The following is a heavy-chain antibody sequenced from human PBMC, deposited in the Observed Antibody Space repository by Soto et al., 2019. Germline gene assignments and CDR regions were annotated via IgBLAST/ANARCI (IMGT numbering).Heavy chain of an antibody. J-gene: IGHJ6*02. Sequence: GSLRLSCAASGFSFSTYDMNWVRQAPGKGLEWVSYISGGSSRIFYADSVKGRFTISRDNAKNSLYLQMNSLRDEDTGVYYCARVIYGGWSTIKDYYYYAMDVWGQGTTVTVSS. V-gene: IGHV3-48*02. D-gene: IGHD5-12*01. CDR1: GFSFSTYD. CDR3: ARVIYGGWSTIKDYYYYAMDV. CDR2: ISGGSSRI.